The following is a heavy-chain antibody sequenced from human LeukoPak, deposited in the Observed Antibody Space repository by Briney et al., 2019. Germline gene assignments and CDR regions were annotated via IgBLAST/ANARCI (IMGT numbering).Heavy chain of an antibody. D-gene: IGHD1-14*01. V-gene: IGHV4-59*01. CDR1: GGSISSYY. CDR2: IYYSGST. Sequence: PSETLSLTCTVSGGSISSYYWSWIRQPPGKGLEWIGYIYYSGSTNYNPSLKSRVTISVDTSKNQFSLKPSSVTAADTAVYYCARSAGPEVLDYWGQGTLVTVSS. CDR3: ARSAGPEVLDY. J-gene: IGHJ4*02.